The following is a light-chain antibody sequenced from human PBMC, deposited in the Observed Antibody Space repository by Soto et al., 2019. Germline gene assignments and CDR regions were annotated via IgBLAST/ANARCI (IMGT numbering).Light chain of an antibody. CDR1: SSDVGGYNY. CDR2: EVT. J-gene: IGLJ1*01. Sequence: QSALTQPASVSGSPGQSITISCTGTSSDVGGYNYVSWYQQHPGKAPKLMLSEVTDRPSGVSNRFSGSKSGNTASLTISGLQAEDEADYYCSSSTSSSTYVFGTGTKVTVL. CDR3: SSSTSSSTYV. V-gene: IGLV2-14*01.